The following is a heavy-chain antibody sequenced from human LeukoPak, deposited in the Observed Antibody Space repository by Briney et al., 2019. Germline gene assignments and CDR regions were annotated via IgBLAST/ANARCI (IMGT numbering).Heavy chain of an antibody. D-gene: IGHD3-10*01. CDR1: GGSISSSNW. CDR2: IYHSGST. V-gene: IGHV4-4*02. CDR3: ARVEYSGYYGSGSYDY. Sequence: SETLSLTCAVSGGSISSSNWWSWVRQPPGKGLEWIGEIYHSGSTNYNPSLKSRVTISVDKSKNQLSLKLSSVTAADTAVYYCARVEYSGYYGSGSYDYWGQGTLVTVSS. J-gene: IGHJ4*02.